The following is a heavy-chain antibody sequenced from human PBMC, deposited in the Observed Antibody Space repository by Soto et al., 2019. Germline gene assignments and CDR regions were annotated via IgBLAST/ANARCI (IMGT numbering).Heavy chain of an antibody. CDR3: AAESYYDISTGYSYGMDV. V-gene: IGHV1-58*02. CDR1: GFTFTSSA. D-gene: IGHD3-9*01. CDR2: IVVGSGNT. J-gene: IGHJ6*02. Sequence: QMQLVQSGPEVKKPGTSVKVSCKASGFTFTSSAMQWVRQARGQRLEWIGWIVVGSGNTNYAQKFQERVTITRDMXTXTXXMELSSLRSEDTAVYYCAAESYYDISTGYSYGMDVWGQGTTVTVSS.